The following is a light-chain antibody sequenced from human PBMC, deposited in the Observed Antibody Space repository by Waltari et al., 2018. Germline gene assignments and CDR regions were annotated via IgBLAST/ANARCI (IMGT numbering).Light chain of an antibody. CDR2: GTY. CDR1: QSVSNY. J-gene: IGKJ2*01. Sequence: EIVLTQSPATLSLSPGEGATLSCRATQSVSNYLAWYQQNPGQAPRLLIYGTYNSATGIPASFSGSGSGTDFSLTISSLEPEDFAVYYCQQRASWPNTFGQGTKLEIK. V-gene: IGKV3-11*01. CDR3: QQRASWPNT.